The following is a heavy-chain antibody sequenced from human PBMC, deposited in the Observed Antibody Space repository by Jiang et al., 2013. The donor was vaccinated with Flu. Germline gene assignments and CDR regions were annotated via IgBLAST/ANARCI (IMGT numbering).Heavy chain of an antibody. D-gene: IGHD1-26*01. CDR1: GGTFSSYA. J-gene: IGHJ4*02. V-gene: IGHV1-69*01. CDR2: IIPIFGTA. CDR3: ASPGIVGATANYFDY. Sequence: EVKKPGSSVKVSCKASGGTFSSYAISWVRQAPGQGLEWMGGIIPIFGTANYAQKFQGRVTITADESTSTAYMELSSLRSEDTAVYYCASPGIVGATANYFDYWGQGTLVTVSS.